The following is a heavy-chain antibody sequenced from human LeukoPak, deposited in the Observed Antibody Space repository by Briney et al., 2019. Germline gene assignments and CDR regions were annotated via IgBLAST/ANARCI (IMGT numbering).Heavy chain of an antibody. J-gene: IGHJ4*02. V-gene: IGHV3-23*01. CDR2: ISGSGGST. CDR1: GFTFSRYA. D-gene: IGHD2-15*01. Sequence: GGSLRLSCAASGFTFSRYAMSWVRQAPGKGLEWVSAISGSGGSTYYADSVKGRFTISRDNSKNTLYLQMNSLRAEDTAVYYCAALPRYCSGGRCYFFEDYWGQGTLVTVSS. CDR3: AALPRYCSGGRCYFFEDY.